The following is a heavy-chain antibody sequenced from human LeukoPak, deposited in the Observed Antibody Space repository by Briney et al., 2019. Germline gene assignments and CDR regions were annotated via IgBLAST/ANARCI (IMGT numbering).Heavy chain of an antibody. V-gene: IGHV3-9*02. CDR2: ISWNSGSI. D-gene: IGHD4-17*01. CDR3: AKDYGDYVDYNYGMDV. J-gene: IGHJ6*02. Sequence: GGPLSLSCAASGFTSEDYAMHWVRHAPGQGLEWLSGISWNSGSIGYADSVKGRFTISRDNTKNSLYLQMNSLRAEDTALYYCAKDYGDYVDYNYGMDVWGQGTTVTVSS. CDR1: GFTSEDYA.